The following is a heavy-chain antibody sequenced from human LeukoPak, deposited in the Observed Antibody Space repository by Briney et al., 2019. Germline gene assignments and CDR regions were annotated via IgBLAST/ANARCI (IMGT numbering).Heavy chain of an antibody. CDR2: INHSGST. V-gene: IGHV4-34*01. CDR1: GGSFSGYY. J-gene: IGHJ5*02. Sequence: KASETLSLTCAVYGGSFSGYYWSWIRQPPGKGLEWIGEINHSGSTNYNPSLKSRVTISVDTSKNQFSLKLSSVTAADTAVYYCARGGGDYVYWFDPWGQGTLVTVSS. CDR3: ARGGGDYVYWFDP. D-gene: IGHD4-17*01.